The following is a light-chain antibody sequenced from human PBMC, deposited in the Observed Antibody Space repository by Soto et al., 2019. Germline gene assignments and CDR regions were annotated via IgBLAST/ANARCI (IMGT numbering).Light chain of an antibody. CDR3: QQSYNRLLT. Sequence: DIQMTQSPSSLSASVGDRVTIACRTSQTIINSLNWYQQKPGKAPRLLIYAISSLHSGVPSRFSGSGSGTHLTLTFSRLQLEDFATNDCQQSYNRLLTLGQGNKVDI. CDR2: AIS. V-gene: IGKV1-39*01. CDR1: QTIINS. J-gene: IGKJ1*01.